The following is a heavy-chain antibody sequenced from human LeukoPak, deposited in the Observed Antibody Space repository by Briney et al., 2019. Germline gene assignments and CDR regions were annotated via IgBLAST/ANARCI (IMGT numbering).Heavy chain of an antibody. V-gene: IGHV4-4*07. CDR3: ARDGVVPAASFDY. Sequence: SETLSLTCTVSGGSISDFYWGWIRQPAGKGLEWIGRIYSSGRTNYNSSLKSRVAISIDTSNNQFSLKLSSVTAADTAVYYCARDGVVPAASFDYWGQGTLVTVSS. J-gene: IGHJ4*02. CDR1: GGSISDFY. D-gene: IGHD2-2*01. CDR2: IYSSGRT.